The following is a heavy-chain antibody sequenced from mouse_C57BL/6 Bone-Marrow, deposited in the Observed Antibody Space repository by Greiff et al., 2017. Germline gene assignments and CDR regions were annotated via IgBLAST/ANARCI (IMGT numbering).Heavy chain of an antibody. D-gene: IGHD2-2*01. CDR3: ARRGLWLRRGYYAMDY. CDR1: GFTFSSYG. V-gene: IGHV5-6*01. Sequence: EVKLVESGGDLVKPGGSLTLSCAASGFTFSSYGMSWVRQTPDKRLEWVATISSGGSYTYYPDSVKGRFTISRDNAKNTLYLQMRSLKSEDTAMYYCARRGLWLRRGYYAMDYWGQGTSVTVSS. CDR2: ISSGGSYT. J-gene: IGHJ4*01.